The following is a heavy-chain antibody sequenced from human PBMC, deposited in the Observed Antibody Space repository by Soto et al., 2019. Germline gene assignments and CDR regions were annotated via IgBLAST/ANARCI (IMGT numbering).Heavy chain of an antibody. CDR1: GFTFCSYP. Sequence: GGSLRLSCAASGFTFCSYPMNWVRQAPGRGLEWVSSISSSSSYRYYADSVKGRFTISRDNAKYSLYLQMNSLRAEDTAVYYCARAQSLDRSYGMDVWGQGTTVTVSS. CDR3: ARAQSLDRSYGMDV. V-gene: IGHV3-21*01. J-gene: IGHJ6*02. D-gene: IGHD1-1*01. CDR2: ISSSSSYR.